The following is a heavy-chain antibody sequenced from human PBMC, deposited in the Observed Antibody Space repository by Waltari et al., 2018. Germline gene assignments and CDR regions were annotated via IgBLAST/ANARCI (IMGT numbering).Heavy chain of an antibody. Sequence: QVQLVESGGGVVQPGGSLRLSCAASGFTFSNFRLRGVRQAQGKGVEWVAVIRDDGNNKDYADSVKGRFTISRDNSKNTQYLQVDSLRAEDTGVYYCARNRENSYFDYWGQGTPLTVSS. V-gene: IGHV3-30*02. CDR1: GFTFSNFR. CDR3: ARNRENSYFDY. CDR2: IRDDGNNK. J-gene: IGHJ4*01.